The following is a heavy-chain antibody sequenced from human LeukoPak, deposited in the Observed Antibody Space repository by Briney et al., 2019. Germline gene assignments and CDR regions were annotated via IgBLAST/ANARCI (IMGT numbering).Heavy chain of an antibody. CDR3: AKAQALYYGSGEDYFDY. CDR1: GFTFSSYA. D-gene: IGHD3-10*01. J-gene: IGHJ4*02. CDR2: ISYDGSNK. Sequence: GGSLRLSCAASGFTFSSYAMHWVRQAPGKGLEWVAVISYDGSNKYYADSVKGRFTISRDNSKNTLYLQMNSLRAEDTAVYYCAKAQALYYGSGEDYFDYWGQGTLVTVSS. V-gene: IGHV3-30-3*01.